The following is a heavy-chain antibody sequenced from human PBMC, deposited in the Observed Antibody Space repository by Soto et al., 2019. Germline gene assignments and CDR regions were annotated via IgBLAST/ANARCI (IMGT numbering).Heavy chain of an antibody. CDR1: GGSISSYY. V-gene: IGHV4-59*01. Sequence: SETLSLTCTVSGGSISSYYWSWIRQPPGKGLEWIGYIYYSGSTNYNPSLKSRVTISVDTSKNQFSLKLSSVTAADTAVYYCASSRYSSSWQPTYYYYGMDVWGQGTTVTVSS. CDR3: ASSRYSSSWQPTYYYYGMDV. J-gene: IGHJ6*02. CDR2: IYYSGST. D-gene: IGHD6-13*01.